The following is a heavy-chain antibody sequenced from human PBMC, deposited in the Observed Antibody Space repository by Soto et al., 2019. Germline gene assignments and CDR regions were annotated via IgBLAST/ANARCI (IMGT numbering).Heavy chain of an antibody. CDR3: ARVSIFGVVPRFDP. V-gene: IGHV4-30-2*01. CDR1: GGSISSGGYS. D-gene: IGHD3-3*01. J-gene: IGHJ5*02. CDR2: IYHSGST. Sequence: SETPSLTCAVSGGSISSGGYSWSWIRQPPGKGLEWIGYIYHSGSTYYNPSLKSRVTISVDRSKNQFSLKLSSVTAADTAVYYCARVSIFGVVPRFDPWGQGNLVTVSS.